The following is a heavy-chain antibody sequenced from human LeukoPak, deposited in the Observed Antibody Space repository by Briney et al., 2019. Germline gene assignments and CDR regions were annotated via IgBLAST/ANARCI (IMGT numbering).Heavy chain of an antibody. J-gene: IGHJ1*01. CDR3: ARGGRITMIVVVSEYFQH. V-gene: IGHV3-48*04. CDR1: EFTFSSYS. CDR2: ISSSSSPI. D-gene: IGHD3-22*01. Sequence: PGGSLRLSCAASEFTFSSYSMNWVRQAPGKGLEWVSYISSSSSPIYYADSVKGRFTISRDNAKNSLYLQMNSLRAEDTAVYYCARGGRITMIVVVSEYFQHWGQGTLVTVSS.